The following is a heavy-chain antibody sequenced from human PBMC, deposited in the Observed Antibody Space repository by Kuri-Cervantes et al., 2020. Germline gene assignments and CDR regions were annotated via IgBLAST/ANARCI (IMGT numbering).Heavy chain of an antibody. CDR3: ARGGNGYGFGELDY. V-gene: IGHV4-34*01. CDR2: INHSGST. D-gene: IGHD3-10*01. J-gene: IGHJ4*02. Sequence: SETLSLTCAVYGGSFSGYYWSWIRQPPGKGLEWIGEINHSGSTNYNPSLKSRVTISVDTSKNQFSLELSSVTAADTAVYYCARGGNGYGFGELDYWGQGTLVTVSS. CDR1: GGSFSGYY.